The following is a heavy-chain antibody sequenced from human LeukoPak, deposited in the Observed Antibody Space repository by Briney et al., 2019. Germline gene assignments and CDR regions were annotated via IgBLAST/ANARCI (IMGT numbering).Heavy chain of an antibody. CDR1: GYTFTSYD. CDR3: ATTGTIWFGEDDYFDY. V-gene: IGHV1-2*02. Sequence: ASVKVSCKASGYTFTSYDINWVRQATGQGLEWMGWINPNSGGTNYAQKFQGRVTMTRDTSISTAYMELSRLRSDDTAVYYCATTGTIWFGEDDYFDYWGQGTLVTVSS. D-gene: IGHD3-10*01. CDR2: INPNSGGT. J-gene: IGHJ4*02.